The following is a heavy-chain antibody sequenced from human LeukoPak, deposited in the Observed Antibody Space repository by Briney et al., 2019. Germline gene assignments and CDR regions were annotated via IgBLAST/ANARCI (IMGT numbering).Heavy chain of an antibody. J-gene: IGHJ4*02. D-gene: IGHD4-23*01. CDR2: ISYDGSNK. CDR1: GFTFSSYG. Sequence: PGGSLRLSCAASGFTFSSYGMHWVRQAPGKGLEWAAVISYDGSNKYYADSVKGRFTISRDNSKNTLYLQMNSLRAEDTAVYYCARYGGNSSFDCWGQGTLVTVSS. CDR3: ARYGGNSSFDC. V-gene: IGHV3-30*03.